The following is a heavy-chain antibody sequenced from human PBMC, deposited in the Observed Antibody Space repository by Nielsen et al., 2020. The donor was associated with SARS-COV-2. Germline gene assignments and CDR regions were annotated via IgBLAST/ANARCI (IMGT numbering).Heavy chain of an antibody. CDR2: ISFDGTTK. D-gene: IGHD3-22*01. CDR3: AREWEDYDSSGFDY. J-gene: IGHJ4*02. CDR1: GFTFRTYA. V-gene: IGHV3-30-3*01. Sequence: GESLKISCAASGFTFRTYAMHWVRQAPGKGLEWVAIISFDGTTKYNEDSVKGRFTISRDNSKNTLYLQMKSLGAEDTAVYYCAREWEDYDSSGFDYWGQGTLVTVSS.